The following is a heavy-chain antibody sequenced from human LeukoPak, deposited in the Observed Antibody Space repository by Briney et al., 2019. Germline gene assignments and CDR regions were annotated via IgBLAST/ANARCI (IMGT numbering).Heavy chain of an antibody. CDR3: AKFDSYSSGYYFGY. D-gene: IGHD3-22*01. CDR2: IKTDGTEN. Sequence: PGGSLRLSCAASGFTFSSYWMGWVRQAPGKGLEWVANIKTDGTENYYVDSVKGRFTISRDNAKNLLYLQMNSLRGEDTAVYYCAKFDSYSSGYYFGYWGQGTLVTVSS. CDR1: GFTFSSYW. J-gene: IGHJ4*02. V-gene: IGHV3-7*05.